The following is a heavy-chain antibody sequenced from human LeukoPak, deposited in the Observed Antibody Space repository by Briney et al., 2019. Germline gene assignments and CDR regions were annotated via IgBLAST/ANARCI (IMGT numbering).Heavy chain of an antibody. CDR3: ARRNYDILTGYHNDYFDY. Sequence: GESLKISCKGSGYSFTSYWIGWVRQMPGKGLEWVGIIYPSDSDARYSPSFQGQVTISADKSINTAYLQWSSLKASDTAMYYCARRNYDILTGYHNDYFDYWGQGTLVTVSS. V-gene: IGHV5-51*01. CDR2: IYPSDSDA. CDR1: GYSFTSYW. J-gene: IGHJ4*02. D-gene: IGHD3-9*01.